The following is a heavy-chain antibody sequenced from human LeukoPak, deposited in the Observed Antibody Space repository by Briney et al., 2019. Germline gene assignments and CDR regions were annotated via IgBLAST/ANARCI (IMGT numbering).Heavy chain of an antibody. CDR2: ISGYNAKT. V-gene: IGHV1-18*01. CDR1: GYTFINYG. D-gene: IGHD3-22*01. CDR3: VRDSGGHQTSRSTMIIDNWFDS. J-gene: IGHJ5*01. Sequence: ASVKVSCKASGYTFINYGISWVRQAPGQGLEWLGWISGYNAKTDYAQNFQDRVIMTTDTSTSTAYMDLRNLNSNDTAVYYCVRDSGGHQTSRSTMIIDNWFDSWGQGTLVTVSS.